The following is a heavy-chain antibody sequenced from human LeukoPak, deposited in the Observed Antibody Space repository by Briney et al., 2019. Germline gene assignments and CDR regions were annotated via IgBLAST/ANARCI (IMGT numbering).Heavy chain of an antibody. V-gene: IGHV3-74*03. CDR1: GFTFRSYW. Sequence: PGGSLRLSCAVSGFTFRSYWMHWVRQAPGKGLVWVSRINNDGSNTTYADSVKGRFSISRDNAKNTLYLQMNSLRAEDTAVYYCARDGEVLLWFGELLPFDYWGQGTLVTVSS. CDR3: ARDGEVLLWFGELLPFDY. CDR2: INNDGSNT. J-gene: IGHJ4*02. D-gene: IGHD3-10*01.